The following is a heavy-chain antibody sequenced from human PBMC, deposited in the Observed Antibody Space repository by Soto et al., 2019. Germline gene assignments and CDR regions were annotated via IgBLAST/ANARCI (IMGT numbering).Heavy chain of an antibody. Sequence: GGSLRLSCAGSGFMFSGYAMYRVRQAPGKGLEWVAVISYDGSNKNYADSVKGRFSISRDDSKNTLYLQMNSLRAEDTALYYCARDSPPDYWGQGTQVTSPQ. CDR3: ARDSPPDY. V-gene: IGHV3-30-3*01. CDR2: ISYDGSNK. CDR1: GFMFSGYA. J-gene: IGHJ4*02.